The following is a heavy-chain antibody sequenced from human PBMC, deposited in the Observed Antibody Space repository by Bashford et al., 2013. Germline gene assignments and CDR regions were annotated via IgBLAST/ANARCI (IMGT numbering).Heavy chain of an antibody. V-gene: IGHV1-69*13. CDR3: ARGRSSSSQDPFDYL. Sequence: SVKGLPARASGGTFSSYAISWVRQAPGQGLEWMGGIIPVFDTTNYAQKFQARVTITADASTSAAYMELSNLRSEDTAVYYCARGRSSSSQDPFDYLGGQGTLVTVS. CDR2: IIPVFDTT. D-gene: IGHD6-6*01. CDR1: GGTFSSYA. J-gene: IGHJ4*02.